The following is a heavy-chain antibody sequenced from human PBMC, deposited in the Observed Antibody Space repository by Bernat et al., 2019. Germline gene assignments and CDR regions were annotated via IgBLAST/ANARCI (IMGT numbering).Heavy chain of an antibody. CDR2: IYSGGAT. V-gene: IGHV3-53*02. CDR3: ASFYGSGSYYVDY. J-gene: IGHJ4*02. D-gene: IGHD3-10*01. CDR1: GLTVSSNY. Sequence: EVQLVETGGGLIQPGGSLRLSCAASGLTVSSNYMSWVRQTPGKGLEWVSVIYSGGATYYAESVKGRFTISRDDSKNTLYLQMNSRRAEDTAVYYCASFYGSGSYYVDYWGQGTLVTVSS.